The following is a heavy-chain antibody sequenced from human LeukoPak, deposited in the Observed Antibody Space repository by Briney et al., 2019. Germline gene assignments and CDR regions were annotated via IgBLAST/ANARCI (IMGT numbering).Heavy chain of an antibody. V-gene: IGHV3-9*01. Sequence: GGSLRLSCAASGFTFDDYAMHWVRQAPGKGLEWVSGISWNSGSIGYADSVKGRFTISRDNAKNSLYLQMNSLRAEDTALYYCAKDSANTRKYSGSYYGNYYYGMDVWGQGTTVTVSS. CDR1: GFTFDDYA. J-gene: IGHJ6*02. CDR2: ISWNSGSI. D-gene: IGHD1-26*01. CDR3: AKDSANTRKYSGSYYGNYYYGMDV.